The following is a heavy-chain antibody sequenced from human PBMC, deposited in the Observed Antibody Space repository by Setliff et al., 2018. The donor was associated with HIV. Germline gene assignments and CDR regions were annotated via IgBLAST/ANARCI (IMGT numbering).Heavy chain of an antibody. CDR3: ARSKTFYDFWGGYYTHGAFKI. CDR1: SGSITSRTYY. Sequence: SETLSLTCTVSSGSITSRTYYWGWIRQPPGKGLEWIGSIYYSGITYYNPSLKSRVSISVDTSKNQFPLNLTSVTAADTAVYYCARSKTFYDFWGGYYTHGAFKIWGLGTMVTVSS. CDR2: IYYSGIT. J-gene: IGHJ3*02. V-gene: IGHV4-39*01. D-gene: IGHD3-3*01.